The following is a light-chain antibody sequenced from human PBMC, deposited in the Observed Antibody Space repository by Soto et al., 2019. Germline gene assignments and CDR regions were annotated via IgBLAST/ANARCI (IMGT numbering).Light chain of an antibody. CDR2: DAS. Sequence: EIQMCQAPFTLSASLVYRITITCRASQRISTYLNWYQQKPGKAPNLLIWDASTLQSGVPSRFSGSGSGTDFTLTISSLQVEDSATYYCQQTYTPPRTFGQGTKVDI. J-gene: IGKJ1*01. CDR1: QRISTY. V-gene: IGKV1-39*01. CDR3: QQTYTPPRT.